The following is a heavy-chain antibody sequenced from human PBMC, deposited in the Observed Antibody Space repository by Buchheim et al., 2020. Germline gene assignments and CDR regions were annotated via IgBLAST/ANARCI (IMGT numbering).Heavy chain of an antibody. CDR1: GFTFSSYG. J-gene: IGHJ4*02. CDR2: ISYDGSNK. D-gene: IGHD3-10*01. Sequence: QVQLVESGGGVVQPGRSLRLSCAASGFTFSSYGMHWVRQAPGKGLEWVAVISYDGSNKYYADSVKGRFTISRDNSKNTLYLKRNSRRAEDTAVYYCAKEGAGGDWGQGTL. CDR3: AKEGAGGD. V-gene: IGHV3-30*18.